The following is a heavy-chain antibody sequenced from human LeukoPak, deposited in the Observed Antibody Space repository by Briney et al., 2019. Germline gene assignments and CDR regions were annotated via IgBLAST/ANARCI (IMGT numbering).Heavy chain of an antibody. D-gene: IGHD3-16*01. CDR1: GGSINNYY. CDR2: IYYSGST. V-gene: IGHV4-59*08. Sequence: SETLSLTCAVSGGSINNYYWTWIRQPPGKGLEWIGYIYYSGSTNYNPSLKSRVTISVDTSKNQFSLKLSSVTAADTAVYYCARLNRRRGTDYWGQGTLVTVSS. J-gene: IGHJ4*02. CDR3: ARLNRRRGTDY.